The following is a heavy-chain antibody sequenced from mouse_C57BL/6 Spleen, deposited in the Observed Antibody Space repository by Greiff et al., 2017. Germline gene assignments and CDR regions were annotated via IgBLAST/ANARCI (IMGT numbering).Heavy chain of an antibody. CDR3: ARGDYVRGVAY. CDR1: GYSIPSGYD. CDR2: ISYSGST. D-gene: IGHD1-1*01. V-gene: IGHV3-1*01. Sequence: EVQLVESGPGMVKPSQSLSLTCTVTGYSIPSGYDWHWIRHFPGNKLEWMGYISYSGSTNYNTSLKSRISITHDTSKNHFFLKLNSVTTEDAATYYCARGDYVRGVAYRGQGTLVTVS. J-gene: IGHJ3*01.